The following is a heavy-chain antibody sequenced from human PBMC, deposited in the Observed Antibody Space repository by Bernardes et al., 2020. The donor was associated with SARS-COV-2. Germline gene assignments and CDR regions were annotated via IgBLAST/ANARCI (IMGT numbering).Heavy chain of an antibody. J-gene: IGHJ4*02. CDR1: GFTFSSYW. Sequence: VGSLRLSCAASGFTFSSYWMNWVRQAPGQGLEWVANIKQDGSEKYYVDSVKGRFTISRDNAKNSLYLQMNSLRAEDTAVYYCARCWDYYDSSGYDYWGQGTLVTVSS. D-gene: IGHD3-22*01. V-gene: IGHV3-7*01. CDR3: ARCWDYYDSSGYDY. CDR2: IKQDGSEK.